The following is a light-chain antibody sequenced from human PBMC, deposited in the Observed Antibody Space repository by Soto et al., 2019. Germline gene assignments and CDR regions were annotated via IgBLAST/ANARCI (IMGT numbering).Light chain of an antibody. CDR2: GAS. CDR1: QSVSSN. CDR3: QQYYNWPYT. J-gene: IGKJ2*01. Sequence: ETVMTQSPATLSVSPGERATLSCRASQSVSSNLAWYQQKPGQAPRLLIYGASSRATGFSARFSGSGSGTEFTLTISSLQSEDFAVYHCQQYYNWPYTFGQGTKLEIK. V-gene: IGKV3-15*01.